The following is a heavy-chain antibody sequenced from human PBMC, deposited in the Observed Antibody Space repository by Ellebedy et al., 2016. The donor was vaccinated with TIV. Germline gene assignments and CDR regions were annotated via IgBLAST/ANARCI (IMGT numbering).Heavy chain of an antibody. Sequence: GGSLRLSXAASGFTFSSYAMHWVRQAPGKGLEWVAVIWYDGSKKYYVDSVKGRFTISRDNAKNTLYLQMHSLRAEDTAVYYCVRARPYCGGDCFSFGNWGQGSLVTVSS. V-gene: IGHV3-33*01. D-gene: IGHD2-21*02. CDR3: VRARPYCGGDCFSFGN. CDR2: IWYDGSKK. CDR1: GFTFSSYA. J-gene: IGHJ4*02.